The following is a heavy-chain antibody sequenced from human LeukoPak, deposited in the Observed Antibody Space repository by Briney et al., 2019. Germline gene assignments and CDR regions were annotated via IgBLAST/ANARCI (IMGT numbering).Heavy chain of an antibody. J-gene: IGHJ4*02. CDR1: GFTFRNFA. CDR3: NTDSLIGTPERY. V-gene: IGHV3-64*04. Sequence: SGGSLRLSCSASGFTFRNFAMHWVRQAPGKGLEHISSISDNGGSTYYADSVKGRFTISRDDSKNTVFLQMNSLKTEDTAVYYCNTDSLIGTPERYWGQGTLVTVSS. D-gene: IGHD1-20*01. CDR2: ISDNGGST.